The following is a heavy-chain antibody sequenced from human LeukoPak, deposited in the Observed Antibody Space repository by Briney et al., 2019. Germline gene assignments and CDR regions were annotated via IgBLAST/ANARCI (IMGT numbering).Heavy chain of an antibody. CDR2: ISAYNGNT. V-gene: IGHV1-18*01. J-gene: IGHJ3*02. D-gene: IGHD3-3*01. CDR1: GGTFNSYG. Sequence: GASVKVSCKASGGTFNSYGISWVRQAPGQGLEWMGWISAYNGNTNYAQKLQGRVTMTTDTSTSTAYMELRSLRSDDTAVYYCAREGDNYDFWSGYSGNDAFDIWGQGTMVTVSS. CDR3: AREGDNYDFWSGYSGNDAFDI.